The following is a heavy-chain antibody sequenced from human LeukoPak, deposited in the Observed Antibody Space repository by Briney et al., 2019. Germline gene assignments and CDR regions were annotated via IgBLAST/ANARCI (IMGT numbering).Heavy chain of an antibody. CDR1: GYTFTGYY. CDR2: INPNSGGT. D-gene: IGHD3-10*01. CDR3: ARDSYGSGSYYGY. J-gene: IGHJ4*02. Sequence: GASVKVSCKASGYTFTGYYMHWVRQAPGQGLEWMGWINPNSGGTNYAQKFQGWVTMTRDTSISTAYMELSRLRSDDTAVYCCARDSYGSGSYYGYWGQGTLVTVSS. V-gene: IGHV1-2*04.